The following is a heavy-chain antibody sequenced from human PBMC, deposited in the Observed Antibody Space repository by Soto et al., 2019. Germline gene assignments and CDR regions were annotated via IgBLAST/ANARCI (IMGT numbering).Heavy chain of an antibody. CDR1: GYTFTSYY. CDR2: INPSGGST. Sequence: EASVKVSCKASGYTFTSYYMHWVRQAPGQGLEWMGIINPSGGSTSYAQKFQGRVTMTRDTSTSTVYMELSSLRSEDTAVYYCARETRSAVAGDFFYYYGMDVWGQGTTVTVSS. J-gene: IGHJ6*02. CDR3: ARETRSAVAGDFFYYYGMDV. V-gene: IGHV1-46*01. D-gene: IGHD6-19*01.